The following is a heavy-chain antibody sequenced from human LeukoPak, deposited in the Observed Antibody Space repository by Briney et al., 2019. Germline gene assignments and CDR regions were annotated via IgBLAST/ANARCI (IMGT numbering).Heavy chain of an antibody. CDR1: GGTFSSYA. CDR3: ARAGATYYYDSSGYGGYAFDI. Sequence: VASVKVSCKASGGTFSSYAISWVRQAPGQGLEWMGRIIPIFGTANYAQKFQGRVTITTDESTSTAYMELSSLRSEDTAVYYCARAGATYYYDSSGYGGYAFDIWGQGTIVTVSS. D-gene: IGHD3-22*01. V-gene: IGHV1-69*05. J-gene: IGHJ3*02. CDR2: IIPIFGTA.